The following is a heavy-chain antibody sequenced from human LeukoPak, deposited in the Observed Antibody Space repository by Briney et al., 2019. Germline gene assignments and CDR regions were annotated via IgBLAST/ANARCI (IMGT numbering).Heavy chain of an antibody. CDR2: ISGSGGST. J-gene: IGHJ4*02. D-gene: IGHD1-26*01. V-gene: IGHV3-23*01. Sequence: GGSLRLSCAASGFTFSSYAMSWVRQAPGKGLEWVSAISGSGGSTYYADSVKGRFPISRDNSKNTLYLQMNSLRAEDTAVYYCAKERGWELLGGPYYFDYWGQGTLVTVSS. CDR1: GFTFSSYA. CDR3: AKERGWELLGGPYYFDY.